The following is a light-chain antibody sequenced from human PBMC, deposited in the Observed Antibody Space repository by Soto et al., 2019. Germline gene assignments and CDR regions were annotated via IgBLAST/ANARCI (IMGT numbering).Light chain of an antibody. V-gene: IGKV1-39*01. CDR3: QQLNSYPLT. CDR2: GAS. CDR1: QSISSY. Sequence: DIQMTQSPSSLSASVVNRVTITCRASQSISSYLNWYQQKPGKAPKLLIYGASTLQSGVPLRFSGGGSGTDFTLTISSLQPEDFATYYCQQLNSYPLTFGGGTKVDIK. J-gene: IGKJ4*01.